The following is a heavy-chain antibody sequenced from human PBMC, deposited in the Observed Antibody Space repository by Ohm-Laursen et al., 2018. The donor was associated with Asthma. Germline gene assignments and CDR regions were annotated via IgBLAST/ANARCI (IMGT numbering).Heavy chain of an antibody. D-gene: IGHD3-22*01. CDR1: GFTFSSYG. V-gene: IGHV3-30*03. J-gene: IGHJ4*02. CDR2: ISCDGSDK. CDR3: ARDWGRCDGSGYSDFDY. Sequence: SLRLSCAASGFTFSSYGMHWVRQAPGKGLEWLAVISCDGSDKKCADSVKGRFTSSRDDAKNTLYLQMDSLRPEDTAVYYCARDWGRCDGSGYSDFDYWGQGTLVTVSS.